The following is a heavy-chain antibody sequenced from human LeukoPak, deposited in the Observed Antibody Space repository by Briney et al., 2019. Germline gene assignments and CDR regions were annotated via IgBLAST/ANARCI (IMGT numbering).Heavy chain of an antibody. J-gene: IGHJ4*02. V-gene: IGHV3-23*01. D-gene: IGHD1/OR15-1a*01. CDR2: ISPNGVIT. CDR3: ARRTALEQYFDY. CDR1: GFTFSRHG. Sequence: GGSLRLSCAASGFTFSRHGMNWVRQAPGKGLEWVSGISPNGVITYYADSVKGRFTISRDNSKGTVYLQMNSLRPEDTAVYYCARRTALEQYFDYWGQGTLVTVSS.